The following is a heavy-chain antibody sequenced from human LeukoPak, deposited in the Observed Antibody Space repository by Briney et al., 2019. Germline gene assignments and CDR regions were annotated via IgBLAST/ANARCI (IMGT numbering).Heavy chain of an antibody. CDR3: ARDLDRRYCSSTSCSNWFDP. V-gene: IGHV4-61*02. CDR1: GGSISSGSYY. CDR2: IYTSGST. Sequence: PSQTLSLTCTVSGGSISSGSYYWSWIRQPAGKGLEWIGRIYTSGSTNYNPSLKSRVTISVDTSKNQFSLKLSSVTAADTAVYYCARDLDRRYCSSTSCSNWFDPWGQGTLVTVSS. J-gene: IGHJ5*02. D-gene: IGHD2-2*01.